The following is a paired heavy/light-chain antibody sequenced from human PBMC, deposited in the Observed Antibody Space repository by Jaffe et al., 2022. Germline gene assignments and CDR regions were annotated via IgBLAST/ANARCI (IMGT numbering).Heavy chain of an antibody. CDR3: ARDPQGGTRLAVAGTSPENYFDY. CDR1: GYTFTGYY. CDR2: INPNSGGT. V-gene: IGHV1-2*06. J-gene: IGHJ4*02. Sequence: QVQLVQSGAEVKKPGASVKVSCKASGYTFTGYYMHWVRQAPGQGLEWMGRINPNSGGTNYAQKFQGRVTMTRDTSISTAYMELSRLRSDDTAVYYCARDPQGGTRLAVAGTSPENYFDYWGQGTLVTVSS. D-gene: IGHD6-19*01.
Light chain of an antibody. CDR2: KDS. Sequence: SYELTQPPSVSVSPGQTARITCSGDALPKQYAYWYQQKPGQAPVLVIYKDSERPSGIPERFSGSSSGTTVTLTISGVQAEDEADYYCQSADSSGTHVVFGGGTKLTVL. J-gene: IGLJ2*01. CDR3: QSADSSGTHVV. CDR1: ALPKQY. V-gene: IGLV3-25*03.